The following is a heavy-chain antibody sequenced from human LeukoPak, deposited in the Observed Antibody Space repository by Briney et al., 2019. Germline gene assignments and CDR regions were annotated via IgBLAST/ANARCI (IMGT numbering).Heavy chain of an antibody. D-gene: IGHD5/OR15-5a*01. CDR3: ARGGLRAYYLDY. CDR1: GFTPSTYN. V-gene: IGHV3-21*01. CDR2: IRSSSSYI. Sequence: GGSLRLSCAASGFTPSTYNINSVPQARSHQLKSVSSIRSSSSYIYYADSVKGRITISRDNVKNSLYLQMNSLRAEDTAVYYCARGGLRAYYLDYWGQGTLVTVSS. J-gene: IGHJ4*02.